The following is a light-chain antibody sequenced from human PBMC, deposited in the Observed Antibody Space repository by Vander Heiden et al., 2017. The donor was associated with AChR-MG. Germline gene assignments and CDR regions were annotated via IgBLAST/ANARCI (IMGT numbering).Light chain of an antibody. CDR1: QSVGSN. CDR3: QQRTNWLST. Sequence: EIVLTQSPATLSLSPGERATLSCRASQSVGSNLAWYQHKPGQAPRLLIYDASDRATGIPARFSGSGSGTDFTLTISSLEPEDFAVYYCQQRTNWLSTFGPGTKLDIK. CDR2: DAS. J-gene: IGKJ3*01. V-gene: IGKV3-11*01.